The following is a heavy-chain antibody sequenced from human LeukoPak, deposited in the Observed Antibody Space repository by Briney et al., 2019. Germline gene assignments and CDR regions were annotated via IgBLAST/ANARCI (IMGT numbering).Heavy chain of an antibody. CDR1: GFTFSSYW. D-gene: IGHD3-3*01. V-gene: IGHV3-7*03. CDR2: IKQDGSEK. CDR3: AKDEQYYDFWSGYLAPFFDY. J-gene: IGHJ4*02. Sequence: PGGSLRLSCAASGFTFSSYWMSWVRQAPGKGLEWVANIKQDGSEKYYVDSVKGRFTISRDNSKNTLYLQMNSLRAEDTAVYYCAKDEQYYDFWSGYLAPFFDYWGQGTLVTVSS.